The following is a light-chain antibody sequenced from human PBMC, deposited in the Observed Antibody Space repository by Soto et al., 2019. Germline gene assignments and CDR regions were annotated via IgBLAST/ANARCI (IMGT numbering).Light chain of an antibody. J-gene: IGKJ1*01. V-gene: IGKV3-15*01. CDR3: QQYNFWPT. CDR2: GAS. Sequence: EIVVTQSPATLSVSPGERATLSCRASQSVTSNLAWYQQKPGQTPRLLIYGASTRAAGIPDRFSGSGSGTEFTLTISSLQSEDFAVYYCQQYNFWPTFGQGTKVEI. CDR1: QSVTSN.